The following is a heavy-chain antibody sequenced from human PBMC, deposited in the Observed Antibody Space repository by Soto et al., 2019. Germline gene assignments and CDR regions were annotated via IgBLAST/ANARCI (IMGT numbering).Heavy chain of an antibody. Sequence: RASVKVSCKASGGTFSSYAISWVRQAPGQGLEWMGGIIPIFGTANYAQKFQGRVTITADESTSTAYMELSSLRSEDTAVYYCARADIVVVPAARRASSSYYFDYWGQGTLVTVSS. CDR3: ARADIVVVPAARRASSSYYFDY. D-gene: IGHD2-2*01. V-gene: IGHV1-69*13. J-gene: IGHJ4*02. CDR1: GGTFSSYA. CDR2: IIPIFGTA.